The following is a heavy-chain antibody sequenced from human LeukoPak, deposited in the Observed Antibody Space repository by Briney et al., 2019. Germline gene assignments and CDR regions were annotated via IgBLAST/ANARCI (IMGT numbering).Heavy chain of an antibody. CDR2: INPSGGST. D-gene: IGHD3-10*01. CDR1: GYTFTGYY. CDR3: ARADSGEFDY. Sequence: ASVKVSCKASGYTFTGYYMHWVRQAPRQGLEWMGIINPSGGSTSYAQKFQGRVTMTRDTSTSTVYMELSSLRSEDTAVYYCARADSGEFDYWGQGTLVTVSS. V-gene: IGHV1-46*01. J-gene: IGHJ4*02.